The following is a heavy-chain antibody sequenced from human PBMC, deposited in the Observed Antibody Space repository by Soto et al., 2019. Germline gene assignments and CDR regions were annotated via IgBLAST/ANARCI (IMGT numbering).Heavy chain of an antibody. CDR2: IYWDDDK. CDR3: AHRGDWGAVQAFDI. CDR1: GGSISSGGYY. Sequence: TLSLPFTVSGGSISSGGYYWSCIRQPPGKALEWLALIYWDDDKRYSPSLKSRLTITKDTSKNQVVLTMTNMDNMDTATYYCAHRGDWGAVQAFDIWGQGTMVTVSS. J-gene: IGHJ3*02. D-gene: IGHD3-16*01. V-gene: IGHV2-5*08.